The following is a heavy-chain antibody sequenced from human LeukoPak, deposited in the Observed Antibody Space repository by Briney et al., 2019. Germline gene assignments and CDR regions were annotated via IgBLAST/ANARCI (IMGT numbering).Heavy chain of an antibody. V-gene: IGHV1-69*04. Sequence: SVKVSCKASVGTFSSYAISWVRQAPGQGLEWMGRIIPILGIANYAQKFQGRVTITADKSTSTAYMELSSLRSEDTAVYYCASSYDYTRYYFDYWGQGTLVTVSS. D-gene: IGHD4-11*01. CDR3: ASSYDYTRYYFDY. CDR1: VGTFSSYA. CDR2: IIPILGIA. J-gene: IGHJ4*02.